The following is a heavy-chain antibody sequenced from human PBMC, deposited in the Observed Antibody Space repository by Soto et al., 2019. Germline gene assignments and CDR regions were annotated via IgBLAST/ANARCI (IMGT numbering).Heavy chain of an antibody. J-gene: IGHJ4*02. D-gene: IGHD5-18*01. CDR2: IYPGDFDT. V-gene: IGHV5-51*01. CDR1: GYNFNTYW. Sequence: GESLKISCTGSGYNFNTYWIGWVRQMPGKGLEWMGIIYPGDFDTRYSQSFQGHLTMSVDKSINTAYLQWSSLETSDTAMYYCATLMGYSYGYKEFFDYWGQGTPVTVSS. CDR3: ATLMGYSYGYKEFFDY.